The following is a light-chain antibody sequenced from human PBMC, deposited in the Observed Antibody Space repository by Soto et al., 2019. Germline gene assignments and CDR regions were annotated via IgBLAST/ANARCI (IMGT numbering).Light chain of an antibody. CDR1: SSNIGSNT. Sequence: QYVLTQPPSASGTPGQRVTISCSGSSSNIGSNTVNWYQQLPGTAPKLLIYSNNQRPSAVPDRFSGSKSGTSASLAISGLQSEDEADYYCAAWDDSLNGVVFGGGIKLTVL. V-gene: IGLV1-44*01. CDR2: SNN. J-gene: IGLJ2*01. CDR3: AAWDDSLNGVV.